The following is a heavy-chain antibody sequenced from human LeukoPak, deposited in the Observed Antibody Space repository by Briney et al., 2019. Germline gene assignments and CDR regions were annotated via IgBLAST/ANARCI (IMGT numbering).Heavy chain of an antibody. Sequence: PETLSLTCTVSGGSISSSSYNWGWIRQPPGKGLEWIGEINHSGSTNYNPSLKSRVTISVDTSKNQFSLKLSSVTAADTAVYYCARGGGYKGLPLDYWGQGTLVTVSS. CDR2: INHSGST. V-gene: IGHV4-39*07. CDR3: ARGGGYKGLPLDY. CDR1: GGSISSSSYN. D-gene: IGHD5-24*01. J-gene: IGHJ4*02.